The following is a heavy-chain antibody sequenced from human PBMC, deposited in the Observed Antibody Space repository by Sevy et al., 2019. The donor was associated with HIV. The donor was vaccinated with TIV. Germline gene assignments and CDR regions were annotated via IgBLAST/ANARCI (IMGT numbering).Heavy chain of an antibody. V-gene: IGHV3-21*01. CDR1: GFTFSSYS. CDR3: ARGPDYYDRSGYYYQ. J-gene: IGHJ4*02. Sequence: LSLTCAASGFTFSSYSMHWVRQAPGKGLEWVSSISSSSTYIYYADSVKGRFTISRDNAKNSLYLQMNSLGAEETAVYYCARGPDYYDRSGYYYQWGQGTLVTVSS. CDR2: ISSSSTYI. D-gene: IGHD3-22*01.